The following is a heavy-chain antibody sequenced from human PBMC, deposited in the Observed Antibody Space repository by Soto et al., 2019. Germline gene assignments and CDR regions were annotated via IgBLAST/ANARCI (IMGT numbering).Heavy chain of an antibody. CDR3: ERDLGAQIVDY. CDR1: GYTFTSYG. J-gene: IGHJ4*02. CDR2: ISGYNGNT. V-gene: IGHV1-18*01. Sequence: QVQLGQSGAEVKKPGASVKVSCKASGYTFTSYGISWVRQAPGQGLEWMGWISGYNGNTKYAQKLQGRVSMTTDTSTSTAYMGLRSLRSDDTAVYYCERDLGAQIVDYWGQGTLVTVSS. D-gene: IGHD1-26*01.